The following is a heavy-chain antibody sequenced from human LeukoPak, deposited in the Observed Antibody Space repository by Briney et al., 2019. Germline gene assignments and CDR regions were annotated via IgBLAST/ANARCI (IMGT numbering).Heavy chain of an antibody. J-gene: IGHJ5*02. CDR1: GGSFSGYY. V-gene: IGHV4-34*01. CDR3: ARAPYCSSTSCYQYWFDP. Sequence: PSETLSLTCAVYGGSFSGYYWSWIRQPPGKGLEWIGEINHSGSTNYNPSLKSRVTISVDTSKNQFSLKLSSVTAADTAVHYCARAPYCSSTSCYQYWFDPWGQGTLVTVSS. CDR2: INHSGST. D-gene: IGHD2-2*01.